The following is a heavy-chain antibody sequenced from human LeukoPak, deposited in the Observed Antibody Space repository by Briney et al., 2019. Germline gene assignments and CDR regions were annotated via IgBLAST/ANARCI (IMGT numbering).Heavy chain of an antibody. CDR2: IYYSGST. CDR3: ARVGGSGSYYYAMDV. J-gene: IGHJ6*02. CDR1: GGSISSSSYY. D-gene: IGHD3-10*01. Sequence: PSETLSLTCTVSGGSISSSSYYWGWIRQPPGKGLEWIGYIYYSGSTNYNPSLKSRVTISVDTSKNQFSLKLSSVTAADTAVYYCARVGGSGSYYYAMDVWGQGTTVTVSS. V-gene: IGHV4-61*05.